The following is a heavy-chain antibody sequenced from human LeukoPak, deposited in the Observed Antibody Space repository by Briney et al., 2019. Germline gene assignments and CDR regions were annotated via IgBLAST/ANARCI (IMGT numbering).Heavy chain of an antibody. CDR2: IYYSGST. D-gene: IGHD1-26*01. CDR3: AREVGAHGY. J-gene: IGHJ4*02. CDR1: GGSISSGDYY. V-gene: IGHV4-30-4*08. Sequence: SETPSLTCTVSGGSISSGDYYWSWIRQPPGKGLEWIGYIYYSGSTYYNPSLKGRVTISVDTSKNQFSLKLSSVTAADTAVYYCAREVGAHGYWGQGTLVTVSS.